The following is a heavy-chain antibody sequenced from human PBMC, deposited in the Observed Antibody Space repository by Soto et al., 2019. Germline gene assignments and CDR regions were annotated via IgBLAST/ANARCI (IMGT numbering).Heavy chain of an antibody. D-gene: IGHD6-6*01. CDR2: IYYSGST. CDR3: ARHLKYSSRVTFDY. Sequence: LETLSLTCTVSGGSISSSSYYWGWIRQPPGKGLEWIGSIYYSGSTYYNPSLKSRVTISVDTSKNQFSLKLSSVTAADTAVYYCARHLKYSSRVTFDYWGQGTLVTVSS. J-gene: IGHJ4*02. CDR1: GGSISSSSYY. V-gene: IGHV4-39*01.